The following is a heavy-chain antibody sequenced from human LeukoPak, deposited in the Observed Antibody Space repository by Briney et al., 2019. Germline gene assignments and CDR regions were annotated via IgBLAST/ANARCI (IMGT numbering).Heavy chain of an antibody. CDR3: ARWELLAGAFDI. V-gene: IGHV1-2*02. CDR1: GYTFTGYY. CDR2: INPNSGGT. D-gene: IGHD1-26*01. Sequence: ASVKVSCKASGYTFTGYYMHWVRQAPGQGLEWMGWINPNSGGTNYAQKLQGRVTMTTDTSTSTAYMELRSLRSDDTAVYYCARWELLAGAFDIWGQGTMVTVSS. J-gene: IGHJ3*02.